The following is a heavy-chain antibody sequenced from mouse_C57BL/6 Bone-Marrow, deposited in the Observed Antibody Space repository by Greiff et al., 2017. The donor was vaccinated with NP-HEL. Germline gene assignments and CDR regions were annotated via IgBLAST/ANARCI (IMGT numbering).Heavy chain of an antibody. V-gene: IGHV1-64*01. CDR2: IHPNSGST. J-gene: IGHJ2*01. CDR3: ARQGDFDY. CDR1: GYTFTSYW. Sequence: VKLQESGAELVKPGASVKLSCKASGYTFTSYWMHWVKQRPGQGLEWIGMIHPNSGSTNYNEKFKSKATLTVDKSSSTAYMQLSSLTSEDSAVYYCARQGDFDYWGQGTTLTVSS.